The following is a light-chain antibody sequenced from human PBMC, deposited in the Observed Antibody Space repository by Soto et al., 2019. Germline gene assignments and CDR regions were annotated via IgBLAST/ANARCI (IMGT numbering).Light chain of an antibody. J-gene: IGKJ1*01. CDR2: DAS. V-gene: IGKV3-15*01. CDR3: QQYNSWLWT. CDR1: QNIRSS. Sequence: EVVMTQSPASLSASPGERVTLSCRASQNIRSSLAWYQQRPGQAPRLLIYDASTRATGIPARFSGSGSGTEFTLIISSLQSEDSAVYYCQQYNSWLWTFGQGTKVEIK.